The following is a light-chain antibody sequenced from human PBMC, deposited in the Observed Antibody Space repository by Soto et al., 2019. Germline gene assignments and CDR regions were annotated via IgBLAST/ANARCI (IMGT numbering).Light chain of an antibody. V-gene: IGLV4-69*01. CDR2: VHTDGSH. CDR3: QTWDSGIRV. CDR1: SGHSNYA. J-gene: IGLJ2*01. Sequence: QPVLTQSPSASASLGASVKLTCTLSSGHSNYAIAWHQQQPEKGPRFLMRVHTDGSHTKGDGIPDRFSGSSSGAERYLTISSLQSEDEADYYCQTWDSGIRVFGGGTKLTVL.